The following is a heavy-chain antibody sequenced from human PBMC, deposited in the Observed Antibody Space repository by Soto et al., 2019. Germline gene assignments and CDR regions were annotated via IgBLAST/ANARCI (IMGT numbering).Heavy chain of an antibody. Sequence: QVQLQQRGAGLLRPSETLSLTCAVSTESLRGYYWTWIRQSPGKGLEWIGEISQSGFTNYNPSLESLVTLSVDTSKSEFSLHLTPMTAADTALYYCARGLFSSGWYSYFDPWGQGTPVTVSS. CDR2: ISQSGFT. J-gene: IGHJ5*02. CDR1: TESLRGYY. D-gene: IGHD6-19*01. CDR3: ARGLFSSGWYSYFDP. V-gene: IGHV4-34*01.